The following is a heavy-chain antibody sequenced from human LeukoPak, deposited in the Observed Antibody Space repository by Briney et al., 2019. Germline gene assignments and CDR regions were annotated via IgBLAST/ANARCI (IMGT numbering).Heavy chain of an antibody. D-gene: IGHD3-10*01. CDR1: GYTFTTYD. J-gene: IGHJ4*02. CDR3: ARAPLYGSGSYYFDY. Sequence: ASVKVSCKASGYTFTTYDMTWVRQATGQGLEWMGWMNPGSGDTAYAQKFQDRVTMTRDTSINTAYMELSSLRSEDTAVYYCARAPLYGSGSYYFDYWGQGTLVTVSS. CDR2: MNPGSGDT. V-gene: IGHV1-8*01.